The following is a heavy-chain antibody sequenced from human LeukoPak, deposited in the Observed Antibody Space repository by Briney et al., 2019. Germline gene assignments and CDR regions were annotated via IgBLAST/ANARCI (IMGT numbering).Heavy chain of an antibody. D-gene: IGHD3-10*01. Sequence: PGGSLRLSCAASGFTFSSYGMHWVRQAPGKGLEWVAFIRYDGSNKYYADSVKGRFTISRDNSKNTLYLQMNSLRAQDTAVYYCAKEGSGSYYYYFDYWGQGTLVTVSS. J-gene: IGHJ4*02. V-gene: IGHV3-30*02. CDR2: IRYDGSNK. CDR3: AKEGSGSYYYYFDY. CDR1: GFTFSSYG.